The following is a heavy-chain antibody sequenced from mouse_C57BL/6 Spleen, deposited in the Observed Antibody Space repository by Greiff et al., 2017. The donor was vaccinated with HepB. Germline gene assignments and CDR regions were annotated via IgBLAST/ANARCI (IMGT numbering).Heavy chain of an antibody. CDR3: ARRSYDYVKYYAMDY. CDR2: IYPSDSET. D-gene: IGHD2-4*01. Sequence: QVQLQQPGAELVRPGSSVKLSCKASGYTFTSYWMDWVKQRPGQGLEWIGNIYPSDSETHYNQKFKDKATLTVDKSSSTAYMQLSSLTSEDSAVYYCARRSYDYVKYYAMDYWGQGTSVTVSS. J-gene: IGHJ4*01. V-gene: IGHV1-61*01. CDR1: GYTFTSYW.